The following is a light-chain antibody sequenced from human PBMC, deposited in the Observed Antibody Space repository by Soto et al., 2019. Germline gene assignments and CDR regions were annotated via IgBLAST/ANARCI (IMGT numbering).Light chain of an antibody. CDR2: GAF. CDR3: QQYKNWPPLT. V-gene: IGKV3-15*01. Sequence: EIVMTQSPVTLSVSPGETATLSCRASQSVSYNLAWYQQKPGQGPRLVIYGAFSRATGIPARFSGSGSGTEFTLTISSLQSEDFAVYYCQQYKNWPPLTFGGGTKVEIK. J-gene: IGKJ4*01. CDR1: QSVSYN.